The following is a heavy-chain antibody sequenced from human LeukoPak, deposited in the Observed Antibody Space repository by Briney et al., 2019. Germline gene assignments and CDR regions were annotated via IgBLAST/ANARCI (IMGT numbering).Heavy chain of an antibody. J-gene: IGHJ3*02. CDR3: VRDANWGLDALDI. V-gene: IGHV6-1*01. CDR2: AYYRSKWPF. CDR1: GDSVSFNSDV. D-gene: IGHD7-27*01. Sequence: SQTLSLTCAISGDSVSFNSDVWNWIRQSPSRGLEWLGRAYYRSKWPFDYAVSVKSRLTITPDTPKNQFSLQLNSVTPEDTAVYYCVRDANWGLDALDIWGQGTMVTVSS.